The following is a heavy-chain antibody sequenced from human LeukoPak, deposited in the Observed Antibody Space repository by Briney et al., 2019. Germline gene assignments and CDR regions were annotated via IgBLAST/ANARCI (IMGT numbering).Heavy chain of an antibody. Sequence: PGGSLRLSCAASGFTFSTYDMQWVRQAPGKGLEWVSGINRSGRTYYTDSVKGRFTISGDNPKNTLYLQMNSLRAEDTAVYYCAKGGYFAFETWGQGTMVAVSS. CDR1: GFTFSTYD. V-gene: IGHV3-23*01. D-gene: IGHD2-2*03. CDR2: INRSGRT. CDR3: AKGGYFAFET. J-gene: IGHJ3*02.